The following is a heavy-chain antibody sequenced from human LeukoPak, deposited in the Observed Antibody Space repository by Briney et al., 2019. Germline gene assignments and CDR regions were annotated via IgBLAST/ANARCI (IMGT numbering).Heavy chain of an antibody. CDR3: ARGLRYYYGSGSYPY. V-gene: IGHV1-2*02. Sequence: GASVKVSCKASGYTFTGYYMHWVRQAPGQGLEWMGWINPNSGGTNYAQKFQGRVTMTRDTSISTAYMELSRLRSDDTAVYSCARGLRYYYGSGSYPYWGQGTLVTVSS. D-gene: IGHD3-10*01. CDR1: GYTFTGYY. CDR2: INPNSGGT. J-gene: IGHJ4*02.